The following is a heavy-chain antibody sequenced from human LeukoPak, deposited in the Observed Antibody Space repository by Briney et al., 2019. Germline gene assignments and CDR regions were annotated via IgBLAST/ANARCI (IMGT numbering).Heavy chain of an antibody. J-gene: IGHJ4*02. CDR2: ISYDGSNK. Sequence: GGSLRLSCAASGFTFSSYAMHWVRQAPGKGLEWVAVISYDGSNKYYADSVKGRFTISRDNSKNTLCLQMNSLRAEDTAVYYCARTTGGRYFDWLLGFDYWGQGTLVTVSS. V-gene: IGHV3-30*04. D-gene: IGHD3-9*01. CDR1: GFTFSSYA. CDR3: ARTTGGRYFDWLLGFDY.